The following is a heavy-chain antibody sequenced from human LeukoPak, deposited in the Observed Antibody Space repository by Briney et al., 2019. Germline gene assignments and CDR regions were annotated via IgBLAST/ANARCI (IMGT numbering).Heavy chain of an antibody. V-gene: IGHV1-69*13. Sequence: ASVKVSCKASGGTFSSYAISWVRQAPGQGLEWMGGIIPIFGTANYAQKFQGRVTITADESTSTAYMELSSLRSEDTAVYYCARDNLDYYDSSGYWARRRVYNWFDPWGQGTLVTVSS. CDR2: IIPIFGTA. CDR3: ARDNLDYYDSSGYWARRRVYNWFDP. J-gene: IGHJ5*02. D-gene: IGHD3-22*01. CDR1: GGTFSSYA.